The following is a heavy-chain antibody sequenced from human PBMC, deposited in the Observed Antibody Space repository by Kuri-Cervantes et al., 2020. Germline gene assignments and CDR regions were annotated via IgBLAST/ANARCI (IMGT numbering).Heavy chain of an antibody. V-gene: IGHV3-30-3*01. CDR1: GFIFSDYA. J-gene: IGHJ4*02. CDR2: ISYDGSNK. Sequence: GGSLRLSCAVSGFIFSDYAMHWVRQAPGKGLEWVAVISYDGSNKYYADSVKGRFTISRDNSKNTLYLQMNSLRAEDTAVYYCARGRGGYWGQGTLVTVSS. D-gene: IGHD3-10*01. CDR3: ARGRGGY.